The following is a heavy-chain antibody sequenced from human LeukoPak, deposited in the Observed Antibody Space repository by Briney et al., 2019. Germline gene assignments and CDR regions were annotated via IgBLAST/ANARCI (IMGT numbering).Heavy chain of an antibody. CDR3: ARDYDTLWGAYYFDY. CDR1: GYTFISYY. Sequence: ASVKVSCKTFGYTFISYYVHWVRQAPGQGLEWMGIINPSDGSTNYAQKFQGRVTMTRDTSTSTVYMELSSLRSEDTAVYYCARDYDTLWGAYYFDYWGQGTLVTVSS. V-gene: IGHV1-46*01. CDR2: INPSDGST. J-gene: IGHJ4*02. D-gene: IGHD3-9*01.